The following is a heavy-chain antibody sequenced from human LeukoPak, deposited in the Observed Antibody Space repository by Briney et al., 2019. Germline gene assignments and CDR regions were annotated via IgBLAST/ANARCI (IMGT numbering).Heavy chain of an antibody. CDR1: GYTFTGYY. D-gene: IGHD3-9*01. CDR3: ATGLRYFDWFGSDKYYYMDV. Sequence: ASVKVSCKASGYTFTGYYMHWVRQAPGKGLEWMGGFDPEDGETIYAQKFQGRVTMTEDTSTDTAYMELSSLRSEDTAVYYCATGLRYFDWFGSDKYYYMDVWGKGTTVTISS. J-gene: IGHJ6*03. CDR2: FDPEDGET. V-gene: IGHV1-24*01.